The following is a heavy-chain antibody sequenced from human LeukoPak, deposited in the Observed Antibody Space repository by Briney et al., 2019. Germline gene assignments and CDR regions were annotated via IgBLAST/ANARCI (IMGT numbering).Heavy chain of an antibody. Sequence: GASVKVSCKASGYTFTSYYMHWVRQAPGQGLEWMGIINPSGGSTSYAQKFQGRVTMTRDMSTSTVYMELSSLRSEDTAVYYCARANYDSSGYYYLRVQMEIYYFDYWGQGTLVTVSS. CDR1: GYTFTSYY. CDR3: ARANYDSSGYYYLRVQMEIYYFDY. D-gene: IGHD3-22*01. V-gene: IGHV1-46*01. J-gene: IGHJ4*02. CDR2: INPSGGST.